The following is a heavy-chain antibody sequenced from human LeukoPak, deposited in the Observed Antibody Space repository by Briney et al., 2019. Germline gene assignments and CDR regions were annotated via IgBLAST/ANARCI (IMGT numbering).Heavy chain of an antibody. CDR3: ARGPLTTMVRGVLDV. CDR2: ISAYNGNT. Sequence: ASVKVSCKASGYTFTSYGISWVRQASGQGLEWMGWISAYNGNTNYAQKLQGRVTMTTDTSTSTAYMELRSLRSDDTAVYYCARGPLTTMVRGVLDVWGQGTTVTVSS. V-gene: IGHV1-18*01. CDR1: GYTFTSYG. D-gene: IGHD3-10*01. J-gene: IGHJ6*02.